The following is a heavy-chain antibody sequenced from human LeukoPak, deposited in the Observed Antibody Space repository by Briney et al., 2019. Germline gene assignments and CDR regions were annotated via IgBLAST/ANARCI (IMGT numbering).Heavy chain of an antibody. Sequence: SQTLSLTCTVSGGSISSGGYYWGWIRQHPGKGLEWLGHIYYSGSTSYNPSLKRRITISVDTSKNQFSLKLSAVTAADTAVYYCARDNFDDYSNPWVGYWGQGTLVTVSS. CDR2: IYYSGST. D-gene: IGHD4-11*01. CDR1: GGSISSGGYY. CDR3: ARDNFDDYSNPWVGY. J-gene: IGHJ4*02. V-gene: IGHV4-31*03.